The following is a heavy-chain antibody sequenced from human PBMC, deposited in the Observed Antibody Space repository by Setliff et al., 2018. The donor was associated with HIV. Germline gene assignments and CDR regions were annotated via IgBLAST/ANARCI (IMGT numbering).Heavy chain of an antibody. CDR1: GFTFSDYY. J-gene: IGHJ4*02. D-gene: IGHD2-2*01. CDR3: ARAEYQLPLDY. CDR2: ISSRGSTI. Sequence: AGGSLRLSCAASGFTFSDYYMSWIRQAPGKGLEWVSYISSRGSTIYYADSVKGRFTISRDNAKNSLYLQMNTLRAEDTAVYYCARAEYQLPLDYWGQGTLVTVSS. V-gene: IGHV3-11*04.